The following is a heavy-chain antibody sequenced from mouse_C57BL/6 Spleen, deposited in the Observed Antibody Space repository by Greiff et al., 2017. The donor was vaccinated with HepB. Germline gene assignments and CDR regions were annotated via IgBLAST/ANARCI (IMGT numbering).Heavy chain of an antibody. CDR2: IWSDGST. D-gene: IGHD2-3*01. V-gene: IGHV2-6-1*01. CDR1: GFSLTSYG. CDR3: ARHDGYYPNYYAMDY. Sequence: VKLMESGPGLVAPSQSLSITCTVSGFSLTSYGVHWVRQPPGKGLEWLVVIWSDGSTTYNSALKSRLSISKDNSKSQVFLKMNSLQTDDTAMYYCARHDGYYPNYYAMDYWGQGTSVTVSS. J-gene: IGHJ4*01.